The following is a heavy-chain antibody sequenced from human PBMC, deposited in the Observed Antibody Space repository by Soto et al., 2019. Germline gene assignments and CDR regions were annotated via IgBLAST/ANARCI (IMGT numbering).Heavy chain of an antibody. J-gene: IGHJ4*02. V-gene: IGHV3-72*01. CDR3: TRSIPGTTSSDY. CDR2: SRDKGNSYSP. D-gene: IGHD1-7*01. CDR1: GFTFSDYY. Sequence: EVQLVESGGGLVQPGGSLRLSCAGSGFTFSDYYIDWVRQAPGKGLEWVGRSRDKGNSYSPDYAASVKGRFTVSRDASKNSLYLQMNSLKTEDTALYYCTRSIPGTTSSDYWGQGTLVTVSS.